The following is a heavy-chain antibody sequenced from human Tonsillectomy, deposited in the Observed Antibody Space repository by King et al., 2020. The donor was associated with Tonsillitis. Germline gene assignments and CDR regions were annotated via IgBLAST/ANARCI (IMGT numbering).Heavy chain of an antibody. CDR3: ARDETVDTAMGIDY. CDR2: ISYEGSNK. CDR1: GFTFSSYA. D-gene: IGHD5-18*01. J-gene: IGHJ4*02. Sequence: GQLVQSGGGVVQPGRSLRLSCAASGFTFSSYAMHWVRQAPGKVLEWVAVISYEGSNKYYADSVKGRFTISRDNSKNTLYLQMNSLRAEDTAVYYCARDETVDTAMGIDYWGQGTLVTVSS. V-gene: IGHV3-30-3*01.